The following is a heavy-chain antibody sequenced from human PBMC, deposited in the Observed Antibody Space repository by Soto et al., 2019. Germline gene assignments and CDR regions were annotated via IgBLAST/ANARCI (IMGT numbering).Heavy chain of an antibody. V-gene: IGHV1-3*01. CDR1: GYIFSSYS. CDR3: ASPCYCSGSYY. D-gene: IGHD3-10*01. J-gene: IGHJ4*02. CDR2: INAGNGNT. Sequence: QVQLVQSGAEVKKPGASVKVSCKASGYIFSSYSLHWVRQAPGQRLEWMGWINAGNGNTKYSQKFQGRVTFTRDTSATTAYMELSSLRSEDTAVYYCASPCYCSGSYYWGQGTLVTVSS.